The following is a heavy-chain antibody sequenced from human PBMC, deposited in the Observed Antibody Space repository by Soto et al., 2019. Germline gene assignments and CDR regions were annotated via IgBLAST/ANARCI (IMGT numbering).Heavy chain of an antibody. CDR1: GYTFTSYY. J-gene: IGHJ3*02. Sequence: QVQLVQSGAEVKKPGASVKVSCKASGYTFTSYYMHWVRQAPGQGLEWMGIINPSGGSTSYAQKFQGRVTMTRDTSTSTVYMELSSLRSEDTAVYYCARDLRPSVSSAWYGAFDIWGQGTMVTVSS. CDR3: ARDLRPSVSSAWYGAFDI. V-gene: IGHV1-46*01. D-gene: IGHD6-19*01. CDR2: INPSGGST.